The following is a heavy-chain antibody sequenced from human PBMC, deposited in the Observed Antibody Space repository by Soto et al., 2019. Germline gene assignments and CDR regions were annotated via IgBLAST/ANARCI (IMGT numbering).Heavy chain of an antibody. CDR1: GVSLTGAYY. J-gene: IGHJ4*02. Sequence: TLSPPCRASGVSLTGAYYWHWISRSPGKGLQWLGYIYYSGSSYSKQALQSRLSMSLDTSKNQFSLKLRSVTAADKAVYSCARGGARWPGYFDSWGQGALVTVYS. CDR3: ARGGARWPGYFDS. CDR2: IYYSGSS. D-gene: IGHD2-15*01. V-gene: IGHV4-30-4*08.